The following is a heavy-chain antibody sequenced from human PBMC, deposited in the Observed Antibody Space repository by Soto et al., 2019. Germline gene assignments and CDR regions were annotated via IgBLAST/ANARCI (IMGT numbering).Heavy chain of an antibody. CDR3: AREVAADGTFREDVFDI. CDR1: GGTFSNHA. Sequence: QVHLVQSGAEVKKPGSSVKVSCKAPGGTFSNHAINWVRQAPGQGLEWMGRIIPIFSTTNYAQKFQGRVTMTVDESTITASLELSSLKHEDTAVYYCAREVAADGTFREDVFDIWGQGTLVTVSS. J-gene: IGHJ3*02. V-gene: IGHV1-69*12. D-gene: IGHD6-13*01. CDR2: IIPIFSTT.